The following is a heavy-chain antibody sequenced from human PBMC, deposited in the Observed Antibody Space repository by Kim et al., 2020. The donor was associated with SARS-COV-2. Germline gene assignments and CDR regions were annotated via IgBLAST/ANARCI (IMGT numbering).Heavy chain of an antibody. D-gene: IGHD2-2*01. V-gene: IGHV1-18*04. Sequence: ASVKVSCKASGYTFTSYGISWVRQAPGQGLEWMGWISAYNGNTNYAQKLQGRVTMTTDTSTSTAYMELRSLRSDDTAVYYCARGRYQLLGYYYYGMDVWGQGTTVTVSS. CDR2: ISAYNGNT. CDR3: ARGRYQLLGYYYYGMDV. CDR1: GYTFTSYG. J-gene: IGHJ6*02.